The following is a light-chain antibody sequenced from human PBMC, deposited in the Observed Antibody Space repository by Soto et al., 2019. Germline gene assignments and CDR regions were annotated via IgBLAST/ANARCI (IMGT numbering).Light chain of an antibody. V-gene: IGKV1-8*01. CDR3: QQYYSYPRT. J-gene: IGKJ1*01. CDR2: AAS. Sequence: AIRMTQSPSSFSASTGERVTITCRARQDISSYLAWYQQKPGKAPKLLIYAASTLQSGVPSRFSGSGSGTDFTLTISFLQSEDFATYYCQQYYSYPRTFGQGTKVEIK. CDR1: QDISSY.